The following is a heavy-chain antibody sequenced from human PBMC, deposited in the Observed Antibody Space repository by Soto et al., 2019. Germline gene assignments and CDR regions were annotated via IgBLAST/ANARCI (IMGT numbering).Heavy chain of an antibody. Sequence: QVQLVESGGGVVQPGRSLRLSCAASGFTFSSYGMHWVRQAPGKGLEWVAVIWYDGSNKYYADSVKGRFTISRDNSKNTLYMQMNGLRAEDTAVYYCARYPGYCSGGSCYGYFDYWGQGTLVTVSS. J-gene: IGHJ4*02. D-gene: IGHD2-15*01. V-gene: IGHV3-33*01. CDR3: ARYPGYCSGGSCYGYFDY. CDR2: IWYDGSNK. CDR1: GFTFSSYG.